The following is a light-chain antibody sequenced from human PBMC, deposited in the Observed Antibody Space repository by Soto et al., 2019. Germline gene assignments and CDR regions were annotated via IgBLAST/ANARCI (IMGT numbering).Light chain of an antibody. Sequence: QSALTQPRSVSGSPGQSVTISCTGTSSDVGGYNYVSWYQQHPGKAPKLMIYDVSKRPSGVPDRFSGSKSGNTASLTISGLQAEAEADYSGCSYAGSYTYVFGTGTKVTVL. J-gene: IGLJ1*01. CDR3: CSYAGSYTYV. V-gene: IGLV2-11*01. CDR2: DVS. CDR1: SSDVGGYNY.